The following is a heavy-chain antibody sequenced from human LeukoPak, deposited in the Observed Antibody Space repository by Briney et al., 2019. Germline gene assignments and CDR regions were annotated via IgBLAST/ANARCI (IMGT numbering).Heavy chain of an antibody. V-gene: IGHV3-7*01. J-gene: IGHJ4*02. Sequence: GGSLRLSCAASGFTFSSYWMSRVRQAPGKGLEWVANIKQDGSEKYYVDSVKGRFTISRDNAKNSLYLQMNSLRAEDTAVYYCARDFVPPSYYYDSSGYYYWGQGTLVTVSS. CDR1: GFTFSSYW. CDR2: IKQDGSEK. CDR3: ARDFVPPSYYYDSSGYYY. D-gene: IGHD3-22*01.